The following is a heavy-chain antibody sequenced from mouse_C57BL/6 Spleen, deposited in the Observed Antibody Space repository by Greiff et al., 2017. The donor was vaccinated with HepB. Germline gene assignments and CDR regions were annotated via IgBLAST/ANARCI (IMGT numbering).Heavy chain of an antibody. CDR1: GFNIKNPY. Sequence: VQLQQSVAELVRPGASVKLSCTASGFNIKNPYMHWVKQRPEQGLEWIGGIDPANGNTKYAPKFQGKATITADTSSNTAYLQLSSPTSEDTAIYYCARSGDYYGSSLDYWGQGTTLTVSS. V-gene: IGHV14-3*01. CDR3: ARSGDYYGSSLDY. D-gene: IGHD1-1*01. J-gene: IGHJ2*01. CDR2: IDPANGNT.